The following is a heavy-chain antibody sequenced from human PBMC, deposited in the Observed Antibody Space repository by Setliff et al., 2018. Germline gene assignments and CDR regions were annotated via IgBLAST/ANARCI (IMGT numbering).Heavy chain of an antibody. V-gene: IGHV3-48*04. Sequence: GSLRLSCAASGFTFSTYGLNWVRQAPGKGLEWISYLNNDGTTIYYADSVRGRFTISRDNARDSLYLQMNSLRAEDTAVYYCAKDGYCSSTSCYAARYYYYGMDVWGQGTTVTVSS. J-gene: IGHJ6*02. CDR1: GFTFSTYG. CDR3: AKDGYCSSTSCYAARYYYYGMDV. D-gene: IGHD2-2*03. CDR2: LNNDGTTI.